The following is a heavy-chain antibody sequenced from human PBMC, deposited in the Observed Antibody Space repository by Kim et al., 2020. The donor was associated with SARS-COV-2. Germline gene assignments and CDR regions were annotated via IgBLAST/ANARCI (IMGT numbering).Heavy chain of an antibody. V-gene: IGHV3-53*01. CDR3: AREGPPKGQRGTA. CDR1: GFTVSSNY. Sequence: GGSLRLSCAASGFTVSSNYMSWVRQAPGKGLEWVSVIYSGGSTYYADSVKGRFTISRDNSKNTLYLQMNSLRAEDTAVYYCAREGPPKGQRGTAWGQGTLVTVSS. CDR2: IYSGGST. D-gene: IGHD6-25*01. J-gene: IGHJ5*02.